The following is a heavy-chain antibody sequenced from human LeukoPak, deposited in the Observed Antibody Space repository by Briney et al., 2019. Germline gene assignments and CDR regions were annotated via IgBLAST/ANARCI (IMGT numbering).Heavy chain of an antibody. CDR1: GFTVSSNY. Sequence: GGSLRLSCAASGFTVSSNYMSWVRQAPGKGLEWVSVIYSGGSTYYADSVKGRFTISRDNSKNTLYLQMNSLRAEDTAVYYCARAVGVTMIVVVSPHAFDIWGQGTMVTVSS. CDR2: IYSGGST. V-gene: IGHV3-53*01. D-gene: IGHD3-22*01. CDR3: ARAVGVTMIVVVSPHAFDI. J-gene: IGHJ3*02.